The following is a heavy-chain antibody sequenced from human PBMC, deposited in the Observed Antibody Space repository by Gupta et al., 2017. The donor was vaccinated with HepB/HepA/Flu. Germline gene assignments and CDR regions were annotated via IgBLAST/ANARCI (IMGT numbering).Heavy chain of an antibody. Sequence: VSAISGSGGSTYYADSVKGRFTISRDNSKNTLYLQMNSLRAEDTAVYYCAKLPIRYCTNGVCQYFDYWGQGTLVTVSS. CDR3: AKLPIRYCTNGVCQYFDY. D-gene: IGHD2-8*01. CDR2: ISGSGGST. V-gene: IGHV3-23*01. J-gene: IGHJ4*02.